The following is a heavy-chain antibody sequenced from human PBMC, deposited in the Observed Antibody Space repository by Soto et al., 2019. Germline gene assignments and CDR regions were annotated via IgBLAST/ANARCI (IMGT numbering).Heavy chain of an antibody. CDR2: INPNNGGT. J-gene: IGHJ5*02. D-gene: IGHD3-10*01. CDR1: GYTFTGYY. Sequence: QVQLVQSGAEVKKPGASVKVSCKASGYTFTGYYMHWVRQAPGQGLEWMGWINPNNGGTNYAQKFQGWVTMTRDTSISTDYMELSRQRTDDTAVYYCARSIPVRETVNWFDPWGQGSLVTVSS. CDR3: ARSIPVRETVNWFDP. V-gene: IGHV1-2*04.